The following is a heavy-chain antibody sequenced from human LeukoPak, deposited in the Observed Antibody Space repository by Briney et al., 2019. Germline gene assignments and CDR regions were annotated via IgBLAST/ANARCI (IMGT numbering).Heavy chain of an antibody. CDR2: IYYSGST. J-gene: IGHJ3*02. Sequence: SETLSLTCTVSGGSISSYYWSWIRQPPGKGLEWIGYIYYSGSTNYNPSLKSRVTISVDTSKNQFSLKLSSVTAADTAVYYCARDPIAAPPWAFDIWGQGTMVTVSS. CDR3: ARDPIAAPPWAFDI. D-gene: IGHD6-6*01. CDR1: GGSISSYY. V-gene: IGHV4-59*01.